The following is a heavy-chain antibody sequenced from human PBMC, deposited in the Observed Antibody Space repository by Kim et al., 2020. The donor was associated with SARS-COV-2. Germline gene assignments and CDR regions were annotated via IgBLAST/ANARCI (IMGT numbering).Heavy chain of an antibody. V-gene: IGHV3-11*06. D-gene: IGHD3-10*01. CDR1: GFTFSDYY. J-gene: IGHJ6*02. Sequence: GGSLRLSCAASGFTFSDYYMSWIRQAPGKGLEWVSYISSSSSYTNYADSVKGRFTISRDNAKNSLYLQMNSLRAEDTAVYYCARDGSGRYGYYYYYGMDVWGQGATVTVSS. CDR2: ISSSSSYT. CDR3: ARDGSGRYGYYYYYGMDV.